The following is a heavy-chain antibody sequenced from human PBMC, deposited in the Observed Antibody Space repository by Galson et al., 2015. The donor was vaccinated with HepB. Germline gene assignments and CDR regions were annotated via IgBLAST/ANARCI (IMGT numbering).Heavy chain of an antibody. CDR1: EYTLTELS. CDR3: TTDDGDFDY. V-gene: IGHV1-24*01. D-gene: IGHD4-17*01. Sequence: SVKVSCKVSEYTLTELSMQWVRQAPGKGLEWMGGFDQEEGETFYAQKFQGRVTMTEDTSTDTAYMELISLRSDDTAVYYCTTDDGDFDYWGQGTRVTVSS. J-gene: IGHJ4*02. CDR2: FDQEEGET.